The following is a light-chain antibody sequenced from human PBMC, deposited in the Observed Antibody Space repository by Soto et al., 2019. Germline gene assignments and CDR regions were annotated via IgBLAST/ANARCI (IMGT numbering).Light chain of an antibody. J-gene: IGKJ1*01. Sequence: DIQMTQSPSSVSASVGDRVTITCRASQGISSLLAWYQQKPGKAPKLLIYYASNLENGVPSRFSGSGSGPYFTLTISSLQPEDFATYFCQQADSFPWTFGQGTKVEL. V-gene: IGKV1D-12*01. CDR1: QGISSL. CDR3: QQADSFPWT. CDR2: YAS.